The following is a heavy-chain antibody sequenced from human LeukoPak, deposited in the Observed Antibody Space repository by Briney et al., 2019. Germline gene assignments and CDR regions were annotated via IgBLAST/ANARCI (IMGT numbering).Heavy chain of an antibody. V-gene: IGHV1-69*06. D-gene: IGHD3-10*01. CDR3: ASTPIDYYGSGSYYRHFDY. J-gene: IGHJ4*02. CDR2: IIPIFGTA. Sequence: RASVKVSCKASGGTFSSYAISWVRQAPGQGLEWMGGIIPIFGTANYAQKFQGRVTITADKSTSTAYMELSSLRSEDTAVYYCASTPIDYYGSGSYYRHFDYWGQGTLVTVSS. CDR1: GGTFSSYA.